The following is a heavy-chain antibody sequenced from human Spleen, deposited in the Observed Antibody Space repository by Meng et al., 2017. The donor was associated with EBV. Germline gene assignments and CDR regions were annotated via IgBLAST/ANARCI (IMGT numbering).Heavy chain of an antibody. V-gene: IGHV1-18*01. D-gene: IGHD5-18*01. CDR2: ISVDNGKT. CDR1: RYTFITYG. CDR3: ASRSLDTAMDS. Sequence: QVLWVQSGGEVKKPGASVKVSCKTPRYTFITYGISWVRQAPGQGLEWMGWISVDNGKTNYAQHLQDRVSMTTDTSTSTAYMELRSLRSDDTAVYYCASRSLDTAMDSWGQGTLVTASS. J-gene: IGHJ4*02.